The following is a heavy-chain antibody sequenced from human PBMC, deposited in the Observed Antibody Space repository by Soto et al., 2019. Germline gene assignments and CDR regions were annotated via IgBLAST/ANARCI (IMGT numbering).Heavy chain of an antibody. CDR1: GGSISSSNW. CDR2: IYHSGST. D-gene: IGHD3-10*01. J-gene: IGHJ5*02. Sequence: QVQLQESGPGLVKPSGTLSLTCAVSGGSISSSNWWSWVRQPPGKGLGWIGEIYHSGSTNYNPALKRRVTISVDKSKNQFPLKLSSVTAADTAVYYCARDYMVRGVMRWFDPWGQGTLVTVSS. V-gene: IGHV4-4*02. CDR3: ARDYMVRGVMRWFDP.